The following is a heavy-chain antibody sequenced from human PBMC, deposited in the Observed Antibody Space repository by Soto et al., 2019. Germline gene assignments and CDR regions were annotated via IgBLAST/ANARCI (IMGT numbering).Heavy chain of an antibody. D-gene: IGHD3-22*01. J-gene: IGHJ4*02. CDR2: IKSKTDGGTT. V-gene: IGHV3-15*07. CDR1: GFTFSNPW. CDR3: TTFDDSSGYYWVPEQFDY. Sequence: GGALRLSCAASGFTFSNPWMNWVRHAPGKGLEWVGRIKSKTDGGTTDYAAPVKGRFTISRDDSKNTLYLQMNSLNTEDTAVYYCTTFDDSSGYYWVPEQFDYWGQGTLVTVSS.